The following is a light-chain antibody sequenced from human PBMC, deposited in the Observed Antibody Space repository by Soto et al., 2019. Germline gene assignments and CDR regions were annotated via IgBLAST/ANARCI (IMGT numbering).Light chain of an antibody. CDR2: AAS. J-gene: IGKJ4*01. CDR1: QSVSSN. CDR3: QQYNDWPPLT. V-gene: IGKV3-15*01. Sequence: EIVMTQSPATLSVSPGERATLSCRASQSVSSNLAWYQQKPGQAPRLLMYAASTRAPGIPARFSGSGSGTEFTLTISSLQSEDFAVYYCQQYNDWPPLTFGGGTEVEIK.